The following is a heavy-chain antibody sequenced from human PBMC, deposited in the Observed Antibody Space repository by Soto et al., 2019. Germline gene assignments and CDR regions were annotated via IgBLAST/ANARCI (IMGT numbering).Heavy chain of an antibody. CDR3: ARGLRHYYYGMDV. CDR2: IYSGGST. D-gene: IGHD4-17*01. V-gene: IGHV3-66*01. CDR1: GFTVSSNY. Sequence: EVQLVESGGGLVQPGGSLRLSCAASGFTVSSNYMSWVRQAPGKGLEWVSVIYSGGSTYYADSVKGRFTISRDKSKNTLYLQKNSLRAEDTAVYYCARGLRHYYYGMDVWGQGTTVTVSS. J-gene: IGHJ6*02.